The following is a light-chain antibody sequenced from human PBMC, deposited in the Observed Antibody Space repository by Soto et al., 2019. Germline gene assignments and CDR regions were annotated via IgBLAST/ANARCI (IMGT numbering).Light chain of an antibody. CDR1: QSVSNN. CDR3: QQYNNWWT. J-gene: IGKJ1*01. CDR2: GAS. V-gene: IGKV3-15*01. Sequence: EIVMTQPPATLSVSPGERATLSCRASQSVSNNLAWYQQKPGQAPRLLIYGASTRATGIPARFSGSGSGTEFTLTISSLQSEDFALYYCQQYNNWWTFGQGTKVEIK.